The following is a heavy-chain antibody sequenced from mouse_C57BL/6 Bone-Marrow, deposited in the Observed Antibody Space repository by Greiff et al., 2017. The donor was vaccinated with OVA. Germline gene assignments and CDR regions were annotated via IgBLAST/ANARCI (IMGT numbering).Heavy chain of an antibody. CDR3: ARDGVDY. CDR1: GFTFSSYA. Sequence: EVKLVESGGGLVKPGGSLKLSCAASGFTFSSYAMSWVRQTPEKRLEWVATISDGGSYTYYPDNVKGRFTISRDNAKNNLYLQMSHLKSEDTAMYYCARDGVDYWGQGTTLTVSS. CDR2: ISDGGSYT. J-gene: IGHJ2*01. V-gene: IGHV5-4*01.